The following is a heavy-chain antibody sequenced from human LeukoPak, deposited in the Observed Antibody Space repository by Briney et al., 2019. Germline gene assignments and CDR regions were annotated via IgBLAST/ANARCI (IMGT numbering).Heavy chain of an antibody. J-gene: IGHJ4*02. V-gene: IGHV3-48*01. Sequence: GGSLRLSCVASGFTFSSYSMNWVRQAPGKGLEWVSYITRSSSAKFYADSVKGRFTISRDNAENLLYLQMNSLRAEDTAVYYCTRDQEGSDYWGQGTLVTVSS. CDR1: GFTFSSYS. CDR3: TRDQEGSDY. CDR2: ITRSSSAK.